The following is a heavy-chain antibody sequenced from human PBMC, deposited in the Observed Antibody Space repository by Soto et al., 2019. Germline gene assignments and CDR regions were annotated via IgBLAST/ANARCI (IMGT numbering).Heavy chain of an antibody. V-gene: IGHV5-10-1*01. CDR3: ERLIVGARYYYGMDV. D-gene: IGHD1-26*01. CDR1: GYSFTSYW. CDR2: IDPSDSYT. Sequence: GESLKISCKGSGYSFTSYWISWVRQMPGKGLEWMGRIDPSDSYTNYSPSFQGHVTISADKSISTAYLQWSSLKASDTAMYYCERLIVGARYYYGMDVWGQGTTVNVSS. J-gene: IGHJ6*02.